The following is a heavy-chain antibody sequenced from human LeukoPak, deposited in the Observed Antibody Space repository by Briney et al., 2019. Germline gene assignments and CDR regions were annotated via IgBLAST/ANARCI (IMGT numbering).Heavy chain of an antibody. CDR2: INPNSGGT. D-gene: IGHD1-26*01. V-gene: IGHV1-2*02. Sequence: GESLKISCRGSGYTFTGYYMHWVRQAPGQGLEWMGWINPNSGGTNYAQKFQGRVTMTRDTSISTAYMELSRLRSDDTAVYYCARSMGAHNYFDYWGQGTLVTVSS. CDR3: ARSMGAHNYFDY. CDR1: GYTFTGYY. J-gene: IGHJ4*02.